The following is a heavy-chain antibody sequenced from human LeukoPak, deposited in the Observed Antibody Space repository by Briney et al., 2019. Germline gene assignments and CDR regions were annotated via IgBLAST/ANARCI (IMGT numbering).Heavy chain of an antibody. D-gene: IGHD6-13*01. CDR2: ISSNSINI. CDR3: ARGSRGKIAAAGKFDC. J-gene: IGHJ4*02. CDR1: GFIFSIYS. V-gene: IGHV3-21*01. Sequence: GGSLRLSCAASGFIFSIYSMNWVRQAPGKGLEWVSYISSNSINIYYADSVKGRFTISRDNAKNSLYLQMNSLRAEDTAVYYCARGSRGKIAAAGKFDCWGQGTLVTVSS.